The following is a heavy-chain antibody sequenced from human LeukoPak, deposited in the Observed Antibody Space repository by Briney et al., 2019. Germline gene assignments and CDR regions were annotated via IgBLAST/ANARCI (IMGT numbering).Heavy chain of an antibody. Sequence: SETLSLTCSVSGDSISSYYWSWIRQPPGKGLEWIGYIHYSGSTNYNPSLKSRITILLDTSKNQFSLKLSSVTTADTAVYYCAREGYSYGFGWFDPWGQGTLVTVSS. CDR1: GDSISSYY. J-gene: IGHJ5*02. CDR3: AREGYSYGFGWFDP. D-gene: IGHD5-18*01. CDR2: IHYSGST. V-gene: IGHV4-59*01.